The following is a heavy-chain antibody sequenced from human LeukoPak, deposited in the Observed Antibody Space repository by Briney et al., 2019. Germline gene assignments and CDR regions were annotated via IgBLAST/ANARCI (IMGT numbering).Heavy chain of an antibody. CDR1: GFSFSTSW. CDR2: INTDGRST. J-gene: IGHJ4*02. D-gene: IGHD6-6*01. V-gene: IGHV3-74*01. CDR3: ASQAYSSSPSVGY. Sequence: GGSLRLSCAASGFSFSTSWLHWVRQVPGKGLVWVSRINTDGRSTSYADSVQGRFTISRDNAKNMLYLQMNSLRAGDTALYYCASQAYSSSPSVGYWGQGTLVTVSS.